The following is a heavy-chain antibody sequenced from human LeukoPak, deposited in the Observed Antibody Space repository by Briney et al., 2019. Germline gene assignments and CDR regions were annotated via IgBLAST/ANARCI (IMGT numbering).Heavy chain of an antibody. CDR1: GGSISSSSYY. J-gene: IGHJ4*02. V-gene: IGHV4-39*07. CDR2: IYYSGST. D-gene: IGHD3-22*01. Sequence: SETLSLTCTVSGGSISSSSYYWGWIRQPPGKGLEWIGSIYYSGSTYYNPSLKSRVTISVDTSKNQFSLKLSSVTAADTAVYYCARVETYYYDSSGYYYYFDYWGQGTLVTVSS. CDR3: ARVETYYYDSSGYYYYFDY.